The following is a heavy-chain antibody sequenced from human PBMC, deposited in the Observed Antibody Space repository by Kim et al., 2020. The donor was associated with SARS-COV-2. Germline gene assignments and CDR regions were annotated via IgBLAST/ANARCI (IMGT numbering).Heavy chain of an antibody. CDR1: GFTFSSYA. CDR3: ARDCPGRYFDWFQSNYY. CDR2: ISYDGSNK. D-gene: IGHD3-9*01. J-gene: IGHJ6*01. Sequence: GGSLRLSCAASGFTFSSYAMHWVRQAPGKGLEWVAVISYDGSNKYYADSVKGRFTISRDNSKNTLYLQMNSLRAEDTAVYYCARDCPGRYFDWFQSNYY. V-gene: IGHV3-30*04.